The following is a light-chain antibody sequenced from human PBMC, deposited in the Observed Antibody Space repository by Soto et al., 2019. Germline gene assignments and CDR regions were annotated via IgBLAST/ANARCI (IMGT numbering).Light chain of an antibody. CDR3: QQYNTYPLT. CDR2: VAS. Sequence: DIQMTQSPSSLSASVGDRVTITCRASQDISNYLAWFQQQPGKAPRSLIYVASTLQSGVPSRFSGSGSGTDLTLTISSLQPEDFATYFCQQYNTYPLTFGQGTKVDIK. CDR1: QDISNY. V-gene: IGKV1-16*01. J-gene: IGKJ1*01.